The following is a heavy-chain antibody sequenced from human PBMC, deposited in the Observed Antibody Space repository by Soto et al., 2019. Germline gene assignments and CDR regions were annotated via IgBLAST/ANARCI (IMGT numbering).Heavy chain of an antibody. CDR2: IIPIFGTA. J-gene: IGHJ4*02. CDR3: AREVVNVDTDMAPKRYYFDY. Sequence: ASVKVSCKASGGTFSSYAISWVRQAPGQGLEWMGGIIPIFGTANYAQKFQGRVTITADESTSTAYMELSSLRSEDTAVYYCAREVVNVDTDMAPKRYYFDYWGQGNLVTVSS. V-gene: IGHV1-69*13. D-gene: IGHD5-18*01. CDR1: GGTFSSYA.